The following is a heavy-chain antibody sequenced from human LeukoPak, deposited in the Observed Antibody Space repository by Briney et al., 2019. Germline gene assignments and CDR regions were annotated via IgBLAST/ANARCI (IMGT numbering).Heavy chain of an antibody. Sequence: GGSLRLSCAASGFTFSSYWMHWVRQAPGKGLVWVSRINSDGSSTSYADSVKGRFTISRDNAKNTLYLQMNSLRAEDTAVYYCARVRAAAGTMGAFDIWGQGTMVTVSS. CDR3: ARVRAAAGTMGAFDI. D-gene: IGHD6-13*01. CDR2: INSDGSST. CDR1: GFTFSSYW. V-gene: IGHV3-74*01. J-gene: IGHJ3*02.